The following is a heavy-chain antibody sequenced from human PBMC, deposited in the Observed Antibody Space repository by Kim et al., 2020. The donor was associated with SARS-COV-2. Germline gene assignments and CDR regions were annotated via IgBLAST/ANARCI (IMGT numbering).Heavy chain of an antibody. CDR2: IYRGGST. CDR3: ARGGYHSAFDI. CDR1: GFTVSSNY. D-gene: IGHD5-18*01. V-gene: IGHV3-66*01. Sequence: GGSLRLSCAASGFTVSSNYMSWVRQAQGKGLEWVSVIYRGGSTYYADSVKGRFTISRDNSKNTLYLQMNSLRAEDTAVYYCARGGYHSAFDIWGQGTMVTVSS. J-gene: IGHJ3*02.